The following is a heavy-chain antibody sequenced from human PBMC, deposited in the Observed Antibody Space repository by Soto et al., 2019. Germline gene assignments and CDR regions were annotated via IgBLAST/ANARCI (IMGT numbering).Heavy chain of an antibody. J-gene: IGHJ4*02. Sequence: ASVKVSCKASGYPFTGYYMHWVRQAPGHGLEWMGWINPNTGGTNFAQKFRGRVTMTRDTSITTVYMELSRLRSDDTAVYYCARDPSSRWNFLGNYFDYWGQGTLVTVSS. CDR1: GYPFTGYY. CDR3: ARDPSSRWNFLGNYFDY. CDR2: INPNTGGT. D-gene: IGHD6-13*01. V-gene: IGHV1-2*02.